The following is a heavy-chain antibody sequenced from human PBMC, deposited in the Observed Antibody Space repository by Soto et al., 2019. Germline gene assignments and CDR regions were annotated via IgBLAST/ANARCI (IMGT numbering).Heavy chain of an antibody. J-gene: IGHJ4*02. CDR3: AKDLVGIVVVPAAQDY. CDR2: ISGSGGST. Sequence: QPGGSLRLSCAASGFTFSSYAMSWVRQAPGKGLEWVSAISGSGGSTYYADSVKGRLTISRDNSKDTLYLQMNSLRAEDTAVYYCAKDLVGIVVVPAAQDYWGQGTLATVSS. CDR1: GFTFSSYA. V-gene: IGHV3-23*01. D-gene: IGHD2-2*01.